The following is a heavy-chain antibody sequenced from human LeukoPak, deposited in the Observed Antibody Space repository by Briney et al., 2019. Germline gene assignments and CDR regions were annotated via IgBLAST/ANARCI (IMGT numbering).Heavy chain of an antibody. CDR3: ARHGNDYGDCWFDY. CDR2: IYHSGST. CDR1: GGSISSTNW. J-gene: IGHJ4*02. V-gene: IGHV4-4*02. D-gene: IGHD4-17*01. Sequence: LSETLSLTCAVSGGSISSTNWWWGWVRQPPGKGLEWIGEIYHSGSTDYNPSLKSRVTISVDISKNQFSLKVNSVTAADTAVYYCARHGNDYGDCWFDYWGLGNLVIVSS.